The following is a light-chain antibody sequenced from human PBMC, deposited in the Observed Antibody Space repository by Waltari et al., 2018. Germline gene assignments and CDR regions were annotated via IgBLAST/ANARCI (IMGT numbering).Light chain of an antibody. Sequence: AIRMTQSPSSFSASTGDRVTITCRASQGISSYLAWYQQRPVKAPKLLIYDAAALQSGVPSRFCGSGSGTDFTLTISCLQSEDFATYYCQQYYSYPYTFGQGTKLEIK. J-gene: IGKJ2*01. CDR3: QQYYSYPYT. CDR2: DAA. CDR1: QGISSY. V-gene: IGKV1-8*01.